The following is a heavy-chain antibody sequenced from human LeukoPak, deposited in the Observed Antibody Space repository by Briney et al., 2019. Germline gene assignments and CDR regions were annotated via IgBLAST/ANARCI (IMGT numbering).Heavy chain of an antibody. CDR2: LNWNGDHT. V-gene: IGHV3-20*04. CDR1: GFTFHDHG. CDR3: AREEGPYFDC. Sequence: GGSLRLSCAASGFTFHDHGMSWVRQPPGKGLEWVSALNWNGDHTGYADSVKGQFTISRDNAKKSLYLQMNSLTAEDTAFYYCAREEGPYFDCWGQGTLVTVSS. J-gene: IGHJ4*02.